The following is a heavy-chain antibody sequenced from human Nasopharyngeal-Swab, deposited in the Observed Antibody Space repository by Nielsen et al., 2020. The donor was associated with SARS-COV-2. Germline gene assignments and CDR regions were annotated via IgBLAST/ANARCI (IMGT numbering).Heavy chain of an antibody. CDR1: GGSISSYY. J-gene: IGHJ3*02. D-gene: IGHD3-16*01. V-gene: IGHV4-59*01. Sequence: SETLSLTCTVSGGSISSYYWSWIRQPPGKGLEWIGYIYYSGSTNYNPSLKSRVTISVDTSKNQFSLKLSSVTAADTAVYYCAREGGYDPLTDAFDIWGQGTMVTVSS. CDR3: AREGGYDPLTDAFDI. CDR2: IYYSGST.